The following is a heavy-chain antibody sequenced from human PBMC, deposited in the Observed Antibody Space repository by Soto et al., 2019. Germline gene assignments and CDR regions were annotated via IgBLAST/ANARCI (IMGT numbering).Heavy chain of an antibody. CDR2: IYYSGST. Sequence: TLSLTCTVSGGSISSGDYYWSWIRQPPGKGLEWIGYIYYSGSTYYNPSLKSRVTISVDTSKNQFSLKLSSVTAADTAVHYCASTSGRESYYYYGMDVWGQGTTVTVSS. CDR1: GGSISSGDYY. V-gene: IGHV4-30-4*01. CDR3: ASTSGRESYYYYGMDV. D-gene: IGHD1-26*01. J-gene: IGHJ6*02.